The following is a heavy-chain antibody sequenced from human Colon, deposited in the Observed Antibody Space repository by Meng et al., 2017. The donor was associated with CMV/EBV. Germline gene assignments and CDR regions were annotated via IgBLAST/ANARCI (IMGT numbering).Heavy chain of an antibody. CDR2: AKNKAHNYGT. D-gene: IGHD2-8*01. J-gene: IGHJ4*02. CDR1: GFIFTEYF. Sequence: GGSLRLSCTTSGFIFTEYFMDWVRQSPGKGLEWVGRAKNKAHNYGTEYAASVKGRSTISRDDSSDSMYLQMNSLKHEDTAVYYCVRDGRRYAFDYWGQGTLVTVSS. CDR3: VRDGRRYAFDY. V-gene: IGHV3-72*01.